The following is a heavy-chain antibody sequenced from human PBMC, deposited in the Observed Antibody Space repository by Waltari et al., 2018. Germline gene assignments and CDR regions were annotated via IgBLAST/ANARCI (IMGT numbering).Heavy chain of an antibody. CDR1: GFTFGDYA. Sequence: EVQLVESGGGLVQPGRSLRLSCTASGFTFGDYAMSWVRQAPGKGLEWVGFIRSKAYGGTTEYAASVKGRFTISRDDSKSIAYLQMNSLKTEDTAVYYCTRIYHQYSSGWYFDYWGQGTLVTVSS. V-gene: IGHV3-49*04. J-gene: IGHJ4*02. D-gene: IGHD6-19*01. CDR2: IRSKAYGGTT. CDR3: TRIYHQYSSGWYFDY.